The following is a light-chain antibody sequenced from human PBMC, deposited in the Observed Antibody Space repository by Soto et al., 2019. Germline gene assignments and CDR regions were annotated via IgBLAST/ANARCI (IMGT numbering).Light chain of an antibody. CDR2: DAN. CDR3: CSYARGRSWV. V-gene: IGLV2-23*01. Sequence: QSALTQPASVSGSPGQSINISCTGTSNDVGSDDLVSWYQLHPGKATKLVIYDANKRPSGISNRFSVTKSGNTAFLTISGLQAEDEAHYYCCSYARGRSWVFGGGTKLTVL. J-gene: IGLJ3*02. CDR1: SNDVGSDDL.